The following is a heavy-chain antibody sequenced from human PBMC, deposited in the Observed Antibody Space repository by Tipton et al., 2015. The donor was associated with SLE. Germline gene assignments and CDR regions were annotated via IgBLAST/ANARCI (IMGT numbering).Heavy chain of an antibody. V-gene: IGHV4-38-2*02. CDR2: IYHSGST. CDR1: GYSISSGYY. Sequence: TLSLTCAVSGYSISSGYYWGWIRQPPGKGLELIGSIYHSGSTYYNPSLKSRVTISVDTSKNQFSLKLSSVTAADTTVYYCARDQNEGGDFDYWGQGTLVTVSS. CDR3: ARDQNEGGDFDY. D-gene: IGHD2/OR15-2a*01. J-gene: IGHJ4*02.